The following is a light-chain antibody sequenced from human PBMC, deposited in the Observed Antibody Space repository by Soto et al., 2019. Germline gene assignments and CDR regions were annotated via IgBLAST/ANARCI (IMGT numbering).Light chain of an antibody. V-gene: IGKV1-39*01. CDR3: KQSYSSPPK. J-gene: IGKJ1*01. Sequence: DIQMTECPYSLPSCVEYRVFITCRARESISNHLNWYQQRPVKAPKLLIFAAPSWPSGVPSRLSGSRAGPAFTLTRSSLQPEAFATYYCKQSYSSPPKFGPGTKV. CDR1: ESISNH. CDR2: AAP.